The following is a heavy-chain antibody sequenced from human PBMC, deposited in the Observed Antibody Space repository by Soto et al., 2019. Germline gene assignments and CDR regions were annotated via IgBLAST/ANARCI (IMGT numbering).Heavy chain of an antibody. CDR1: GFTFSSYG. Sequence: ESGGGVVQPGRSLRLSCAASGFTFSSYGMHWVRQAPGKGLEWVAVIWYDGSNKYYADSVKGRFTISRDNSKNTLYLQMNSLRAEDTAVYYCAREGYGDYVWYFDLWGRGTLVTVSS. CDR3: AREGYGDYVWYFDL. V-gene: IGHV3-33*01. D-gene: IGHD4-17*01. CDR2: IWYDGSNK. J-gene: IGHJ2*01.